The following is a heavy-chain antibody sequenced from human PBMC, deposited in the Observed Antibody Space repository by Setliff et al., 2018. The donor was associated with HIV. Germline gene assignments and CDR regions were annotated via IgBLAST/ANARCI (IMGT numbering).Heavy chain of an antibody. Sequence: GPTLVNPTQTLTLTCTFSGFSLSTSGMCVSWIRQPPGKALEWLARIDWDDDKYYSTSLKTRLTISKDTSKNQVVLTMTNMDPVDTATYYCARIVVVTTNPYYYYGMDVWGQGTTVTVSS. CDR1: GFSLSTSGMC. CDR3: ARIVVVTTNPYYYYGMDV. V-gene: IGHV2-70*11. J-gene: IGHJ6*02. CDR2: IDWDDDK. D-gene: IGHD5-12*01.